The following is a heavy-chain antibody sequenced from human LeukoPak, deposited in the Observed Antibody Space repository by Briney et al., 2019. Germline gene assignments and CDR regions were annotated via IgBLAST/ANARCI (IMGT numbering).Heavy chain of an antibody. CDR2: INSDGSWT. CDR3: VTFYETY. CDR1: GNYW. J-gene: IGHJ4*02. V-gene: IGHV3-74*01. Sequence: GGSLRLSCAASGNYWIHWVRQAPGKGLLWVSHINSDGSWTGYADSVKGRFTISKDNAKNTVSLQMNNLRAEDTAVYYCVTFYETYWGRGTLVTVSS. D-gene: IGHD2/OR15-2a*01.